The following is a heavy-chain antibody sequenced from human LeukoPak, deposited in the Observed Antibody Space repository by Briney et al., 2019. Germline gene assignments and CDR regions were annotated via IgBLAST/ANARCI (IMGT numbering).Heavy chain of an antibody. CDR2: TYYRSKWYN. Sequence: LSLTXXXXXDSVXXXSAAWNWLXQSPSRGLEWLGSTYYRSKWYNDYAVSVKSLITINPDTSKNQFSLQLNSVTPEDTAVYYCARDQMGFDPWGQGILVTVSS. V-gene: IGHV6-1*01. CDR1: XDSVXXXSAA. CDR3: ARDQMGFDP. J-gene: IGHJ5*02.